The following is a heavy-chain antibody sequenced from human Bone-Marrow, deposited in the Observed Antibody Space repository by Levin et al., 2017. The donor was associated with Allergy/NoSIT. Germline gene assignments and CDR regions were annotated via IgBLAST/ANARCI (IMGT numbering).Heavy chain of an antibody. CDR3: ARDLGQLALGPFQH. Sequence: PSETLSLTCAVSGYSISSGYYWGWIRQPPGKGLEWIGSIYHSGSTYYNPSLKSRVTISVDTSKNQFSLKLSSVTAADTAVYYCARDLGQLALGPFQHWGQGTLVTVSS. CDR1: GYSISSGYY. J-gene: IGHJ1*01. D-gene: IGHD6-6*01. CDR2: IYHSGST. V-gene: IGHV4-38-2*02.